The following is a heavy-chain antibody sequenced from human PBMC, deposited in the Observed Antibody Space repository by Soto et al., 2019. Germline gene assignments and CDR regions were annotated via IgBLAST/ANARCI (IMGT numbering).Heavy chain of an antibody. CDR3: AKDTARSSSSGYYYYYGMDV. J-gene: IGHJ6*02. Sequence: GGSLRLSCAASGFTFSSYGMHWVRRAPGKGLEWVAVISYDGSNKYYADSVKGRFTISRDNSKNTLYLQMNSLRAEDTAVYYCAKDTARSSSSGYYYYYGMDVWGQGTTVTVSS. CDR2: ISYDGSNK. CDR1: GFTFSSYG. V-gene: IGHV3-30*18. D-gene: IGHD6-6*01.